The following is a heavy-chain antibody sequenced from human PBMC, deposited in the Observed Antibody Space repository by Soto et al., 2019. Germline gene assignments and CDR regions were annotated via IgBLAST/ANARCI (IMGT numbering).Heavy chain of an antibody. Sequence: GESLKISCKGSGYSFTIYWISWVRQMPGKGLEWMGRLDPSDSYTNYSPSFQGHVTISADKSISTAYLQWSSMKASDTAMYYCARNPYYYYGMDVWGQGTTVTVSS. CDR1: GYSFTIYW. CDR2: LDPSDSYT. J-gene: IGHJ6*02. V-gene: IGHV5-10-1*01. CDR3: ARNPYYYYGMDV.